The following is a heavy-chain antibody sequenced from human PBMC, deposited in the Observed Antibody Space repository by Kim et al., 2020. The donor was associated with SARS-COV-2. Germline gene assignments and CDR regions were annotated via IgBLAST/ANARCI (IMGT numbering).Heavy chain of an antibody. Sequence: GGSLRLSCAASGFTFSTYAMTWVRQAPGKGLEWVSSIRGSGSSTYYADSVKGRFTISRDNSKNTLYLEMNSLRDEDTAVYYCARLPVAGAPYWGQGTLVTVSP. CDR1: GFTFSTYA. D-gene: IGHD6-19*01. CDR3: ARLPVAGAPY. V-gene: IGHV3-23*01. CDR2: IRGSGSST. J-gene: IGHJ4*02.